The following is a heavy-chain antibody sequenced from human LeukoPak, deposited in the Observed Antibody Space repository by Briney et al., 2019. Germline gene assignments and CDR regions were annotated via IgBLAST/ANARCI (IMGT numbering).Heavy chain of an antibody. Sequence: ASVKVSCKASGGTFSSYAISWVRQAPGQGLEWMGGIIPIFGTANYAQKFQGRVTITADESTSTAYMELSSPGSEDTAVYYCARDRQDIVVVPAANYYYYGMDVWGKGTTVTVSS. CDR1: GGTFSSYA. V-gene: IGHV1-69*13. CDR3: ARDRQDIVVVPAANYYYYGMDV. D-gene: IGHD2-2*01. CDR2: IIPIFGTA. J-gene: IGHJ6*04.